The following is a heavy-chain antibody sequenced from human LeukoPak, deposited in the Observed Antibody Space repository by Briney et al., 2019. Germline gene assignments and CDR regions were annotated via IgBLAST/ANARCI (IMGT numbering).Heavy chain of an antibody. Sequence: EASVKVSCKASGYTFTSYGISWVRQAPGQGLEWMGWISAYNGNTNYAQKLQGRVTMTTDTSTSTAYMELRSLRSDDTAVYYCAKWGCSGGSCYPFDYWGQGTLVTVSS. D-gene: IGHD2-15*01. CDR3: AKWGCSGGSCYPFDY. CDR1: GYTFTSYG. CDR2: ISAYNGNT. V-gene: IGHV1-18*01. J-gene: IGHJ4*02.